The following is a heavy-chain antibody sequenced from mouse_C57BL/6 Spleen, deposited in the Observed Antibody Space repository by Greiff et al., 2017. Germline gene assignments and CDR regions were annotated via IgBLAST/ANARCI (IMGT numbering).Heavy chain of an antibody. CDR2: IRNKSNNYAT. CDR1: GFSFNTYA. Sequence: DVHLVESGGGLVQPKGSLKLSCAASGFSFNTYAMNWVRQAPGKGLEWVARIRNKSNNYATYYADSVKDRFTISRDDSESMLYLQMNNLKTEDTAMYYCRRHDYAMDYWGQGTSVTVSS. J-gene: IGHJ4*01. V-gene: IGHV10-1*01. CDR3: RRHDYAMDY.